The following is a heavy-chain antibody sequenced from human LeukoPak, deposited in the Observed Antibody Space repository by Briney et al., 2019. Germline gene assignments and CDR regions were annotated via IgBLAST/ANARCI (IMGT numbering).Heavy chain of an antibody. V-gene: IGHV1-69*04. J-gene: IGHJ6*02. CDR3: ARVDCSGGSCYLYYYYGMDV. CDR2: IIPILGIA. CDR1: GYTFTGYY. Sequence: GASVKVSCKASGYTFTGYYMHWVRQAPGQGLEWMGRIIPILGIANYAQKFQGRVTITADKSTSTAYMELSSLRSEDTAVYYCARVDCSGGSCYLYYYYGMDVWGQGTTVTVSS. D-gene: IGHD2-15*01.